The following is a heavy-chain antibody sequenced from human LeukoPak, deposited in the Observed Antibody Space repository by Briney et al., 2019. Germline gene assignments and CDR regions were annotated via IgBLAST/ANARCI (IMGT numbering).Heavy chain of an antibody. D-gene: IGHD3-22*01. V-gene: IGHV3-33*06. CDR2: IWYDGSNK. CDR3: AKGPPPVYDSSGYYYYYYYMDV. J-gene: IGHJ6*03. Sequence: PGGSLRLSCAASGFTFSSYGMHWVRQAPGKGLEWVAVIWYDGSNKYYADSVKGRFTISRDNSKNTLYLQMNSLRAEDTAVYYCAKGPPPVYDSSGYYYYYYYMDVWGKGTTVTVSS. CDR1: GFTFSSYG.